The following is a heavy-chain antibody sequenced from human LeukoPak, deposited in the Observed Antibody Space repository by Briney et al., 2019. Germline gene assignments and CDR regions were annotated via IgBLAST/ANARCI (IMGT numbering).Heavy chain of an antibody. CDR2: INPNRGGT. CDR1: LYTFTDYY. J-gene: IGHJ4*02. CDR3: ARSSSWDLLDY. D-gene: IGHD6-13*01. Sequence: ASVKVPCKASLYTFTDYYMHWVRQAPGQALEWMGWINPNRGGTNYAQKFQGRVTMTRDTSISTAYMELSRLRSDDTAVYYCARSSSWDLLDYWGQGTLVAVSS. V-gene: IGHV1-2*02.